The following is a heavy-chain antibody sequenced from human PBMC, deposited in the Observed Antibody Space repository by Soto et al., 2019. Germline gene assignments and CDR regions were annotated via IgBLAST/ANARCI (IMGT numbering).Heavy chain of an antibody. CDR3: ARGGYSYGLGYYYYYYGMDV. J-gene: IGHJ6*02. CDR1: GGSISSYY. Sequence: LSLTCTVSGGSISSYYWSWIRQPPGKGLEWIGYIYYSGSTNYNPSLKSRVTISVDTSKNQFSLKLSSVTAADTAVYYCARGGYSYGLGYYYYYYGMDVWGQGTTVTVSS. D-gene: IGHD5-18*01. V-gene: IGHV4-59*01. CDR2: IYYSGST.